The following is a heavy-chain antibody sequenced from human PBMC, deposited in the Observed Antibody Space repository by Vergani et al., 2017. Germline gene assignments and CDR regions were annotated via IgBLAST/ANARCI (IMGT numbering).Heavy chain of an antibody. CDR2: ISWNSGSI. D-gene: IGHD1-7*01. J-gene: IGHJ3*02. CDR3: AKDLRPDCITGTGNAFDI. Sequence: EVQLVESGGGLVQPGRSLRLSCAASGFTFDDYAMHWVRQAPGKGLEWVSGISWNSGSIGYADSVKGRFTISRDNAKNSLYLQMNSLRADDTVLYDGAKDLRPDCITGTGNAFDIWGQGTMVTVSS. CDR1: GFTFDDYA. V-gene: IGHV3-9*01.